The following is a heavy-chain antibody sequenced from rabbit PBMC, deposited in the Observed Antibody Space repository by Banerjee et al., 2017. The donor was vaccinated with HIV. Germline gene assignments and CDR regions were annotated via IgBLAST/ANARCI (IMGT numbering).Heavy chain of an antibody. CDR3: ARGAGVIGWNFNL. V-gene: IGHV1S40*01. J-gene: IGHJ4*01. CDR1: GFSFSSSYW. D-gene: IGHD1-1*01. Sequence: QSLEESGGDLVKPGASLTLTCTASGFSFSSSYWICWVRQAPGKGLEWIACIYGGSLGSTYYASWAKGRFTISKTSSTTVTLQMTSLTAADTATYFCARGAGVIGWNFNLWGPGTLVTVS. CDR2: IYGGSLGST.